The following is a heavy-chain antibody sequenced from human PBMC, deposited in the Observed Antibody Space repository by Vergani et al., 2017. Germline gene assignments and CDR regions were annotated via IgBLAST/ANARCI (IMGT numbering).Heavy chain of an antibody. V-gene: IGHV3-7*01. D-gene: IGHD1-26*01. CDR2: IKQDGSEQ. Sequence: EVQLVESGGGLVQPGGSLRLSCAASGFTFSSYWMSWVRQAPGKGLEWVASIKQDGSEQYYVDSVKGRFTISRDNAKNSLYLQMNSLRDGDTAVYYCARDWDDNWFDPWGQGTLVTVSS. J-gene: IGHJ5*02. CDR1: GFTFSSYW. CDR3: ARDWDDNWFDP.